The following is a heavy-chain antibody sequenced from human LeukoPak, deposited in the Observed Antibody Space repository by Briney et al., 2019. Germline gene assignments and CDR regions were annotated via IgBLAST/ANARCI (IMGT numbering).Heavy chain of an antibody. D-gene: IGHD3-3*01. CDR3: ARDRAWNYFDY. CDR2: ISNDGSRK. J-gene: IGHJ4*02. V-gene: IGHV3-30*03. CDR1: GFTFSRHS. Sequence: GESLGLSCAPSGFTFSRHSMHWVRQAPGKGLEWVAIISNDGSRKYYAHSVEGRFTISRDNSKNTLYLQMDSLRAEDTAVYYCARDRAWNYFDYWGQGTLVTVSS.